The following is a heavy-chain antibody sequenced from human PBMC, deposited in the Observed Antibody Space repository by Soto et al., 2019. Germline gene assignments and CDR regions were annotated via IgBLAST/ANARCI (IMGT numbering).Heavy chain of an antibody. Sequence: GGSLRLSCAASGFTFSNYAMTWVRQAPGKGLEWVSAISGNGGSSYYADSVKGRFTISRDNSKNTLYLQMNSLRAEDTAVYYCAIGASTRHRSRGICGYRGQGPLVT. CDR1: GFTFSNYA. J-gene: IGHJ4*02. D-gene: IGHD2-15*01. CDR3: AIGASTRHRSRGICGY. CDR2: ISGNGGSS. V-gene: IGHV3-23*01.